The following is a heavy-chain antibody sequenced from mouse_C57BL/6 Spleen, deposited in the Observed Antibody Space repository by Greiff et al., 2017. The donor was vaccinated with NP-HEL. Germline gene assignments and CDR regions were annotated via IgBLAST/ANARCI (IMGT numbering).Heavy chain of an antibody. CDR2: IHPNSGST. V-gene: IGHV1-64*01. CDR3: ARERYQGIFDY. J-gene: IGHJ2*01. CDR1: GYTFTSYW. D-gene: IGHD2-14*01. Sequence: QVQLQQPGAELVKPGASVKLSCKASGYTFTSYWMHWVKQRPGQGLEWIGMIHPNSGSTNYNEKFKSKATLTVDKSSSTAYMQLSSLTSEDSAVYYCARERYQGIFDYWGQGTTLTVSS.